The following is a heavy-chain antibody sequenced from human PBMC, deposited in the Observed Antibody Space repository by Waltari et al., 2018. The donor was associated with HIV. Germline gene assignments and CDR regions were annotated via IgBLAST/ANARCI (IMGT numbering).Heavy chain of an antibody. CDR2: NNDDGSST. CDR3: ASLYNYVWGSPPPFDY. D-gene: IGHD3-16*01. V-gene: IGHV3-74*01. J-gene: IGHJ4*02. Sequence: EVQLVESGGGLVQPGGSLRLSCAASGFTSSSYWMHWARQAPGKGLVLVSGNNDDGSSTNYADSGKGLFTIARDNAKNTVYLQMNSLRAEDTALYYCASLYNYVWGSPPPFDYWGQGTLVTVSS. CDR1: GFTSSSYW.